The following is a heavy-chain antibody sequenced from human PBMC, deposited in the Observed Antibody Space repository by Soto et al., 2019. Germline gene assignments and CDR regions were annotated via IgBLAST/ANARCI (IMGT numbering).Heavy chain of an antibody. J-gene: IGHJ4*02. CDR1: GGSISSYY. CDR3: AKGQQWLVRDIDY. D-gene: IGHD6-19*01. CDR2: ISGSGSST. V-gene: IGHV3-23*01. Sequence: ETLSLTCTVSGGSISSYYWSWIRQPPGKGLEWVSAISGSGSSTYYADSVKGRFTISRDNSKNTLCLQMNSLRAEDTAVYYCAKGQQWLVRDIDYWGQGTLVTVSS.